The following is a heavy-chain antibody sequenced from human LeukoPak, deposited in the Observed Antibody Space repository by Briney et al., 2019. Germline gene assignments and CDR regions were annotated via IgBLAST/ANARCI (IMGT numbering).Heavy chain of an antibody. CDR1: GFTLGDYD. Sequence: GGSLRLSCAASGFTLGDYDIHWVRQAPGKGPEWVSSISSNSDTIAYAEPVKGRFTVSRDNTINSLYLQMDSLRAEDTALYYCLTSSFDHWGQGTLVTVSS. CDR3: LTSSFDH. J-gene: IGHJ4*02. V-gene: IGHV3-9*01. CDR2: ISSNSDTI.